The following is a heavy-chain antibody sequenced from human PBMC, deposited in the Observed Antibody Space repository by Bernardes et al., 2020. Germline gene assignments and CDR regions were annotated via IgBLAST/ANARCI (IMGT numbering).Heavy chain of an antibody. J-gene: IGHJ5*01. V-gene: IGHV1-69*13. CDR2: ILPMFRTL. D-gene: IGHD2-2*01. CDR1: GGTFGSDG. CDR3: ARGQGVPADERGGQYMFDS. Sequence: SVKVSCRSSGGTFGSDGISWVRQAPGRGLEWLGGILPMFRTLLYAQPFQGRVTISADDSATISYMELSSLTSDDTAVYFCARGQGVPADERGGQYMFDSWGQGTLVTVSS.